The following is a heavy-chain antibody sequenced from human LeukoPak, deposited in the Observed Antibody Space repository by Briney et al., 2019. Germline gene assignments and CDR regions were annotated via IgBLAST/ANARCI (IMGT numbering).Heavy chain of an antibody. CDR2: ISGSGGST. CDR1: GFTFSSYA. D-gene: IGHD3-10*01. CDR3: AKASNYGSGSYNPRGVDY. Sequence: GGSLRLSCAASGFTFSSYAMSWVRQAPGKGLEWVSAISGSGGSTYYADSVKGRFTISRDNSKNTLYLQMNSLRAEDTAVYYCAKASNYGSGSYNPRGVDYWGQGTLVTVSS. V-gene: IGHV3-23*01. J-gene: IGHJ4*02.